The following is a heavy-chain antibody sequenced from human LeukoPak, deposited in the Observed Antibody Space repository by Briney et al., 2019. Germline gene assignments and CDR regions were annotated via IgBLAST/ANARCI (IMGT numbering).Heavy chain of an antibody. D-gene: IGHD3-16*01. CDR1: GFTFSYYE. CDR2: IISISGGGTS. CDR3: TTHRGEWVLDS. Sequence: GGSLRLSCAASGFTFSYYEMNWVRQAPGKGLEWVGRIISISGGGTSDYPAPVKGRFTISRDDSKNTVYLQMNSLKTEDTAVYYCTTHRGEWVLDSWGQGTLVTVSS. J-gene: IGHJ4*02. V-gene: IGHV3-15*01.